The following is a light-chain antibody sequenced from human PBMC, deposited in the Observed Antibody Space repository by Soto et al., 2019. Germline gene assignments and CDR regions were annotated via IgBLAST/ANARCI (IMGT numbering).Light chain of an antibody. Sequence: QSALTQPASVSGSPGQSITISCTGTSSDVGSYNLVSWYQQHPGKVPKIMIYEASKRPSGAPNRFSGSKSGNTASLTISGRQAEDDADYYCCSYAGSSTWVFGTGTKLTVL. V-gene: IGLV2-23*01. CDR2: EAS. CDR3: CSYAGSSTWV. J-gene: IGLJ1*01. CDR1: SSDVGSYNL.